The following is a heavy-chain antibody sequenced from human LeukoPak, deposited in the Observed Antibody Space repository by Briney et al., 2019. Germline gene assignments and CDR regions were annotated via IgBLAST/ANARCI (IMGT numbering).Heavy chain of an antibody. CDR1: RGSPTRASNY. D-gene: IGHD3-10*01. V-gene: IGHV4-39*01. CDR2: FSYSGST. CDR3: GRVILGEAKSPIDC. Sequence: SQTLCLTCTVSRGSPTRASNYWGWSRQPPGKGLEWIGAFSYSGSTYDNPSLKSRVTISADTSKNQFSLKLTSVPAAETAVYYCGRVILGEAKSPIDCWGQGTLVTVSS. J-gene: IGHJ4*02.